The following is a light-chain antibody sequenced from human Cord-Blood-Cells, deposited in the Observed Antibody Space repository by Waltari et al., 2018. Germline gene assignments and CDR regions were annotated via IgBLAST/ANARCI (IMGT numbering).Light chain of an antibody. CDR1: QSISSY. Sequence: EIQMTQSPSSLSASVGDRVTITCRASQSISSYLNWYQQKPGKAPKLLIYAASSLQSGVPSRFSGSGSGTDFTLTISSLQPEDFATYHCQQSYSTPYTFGQGTKLEIK. J-gene: IGKJ2*01. CDR3: QQSYSTPYT. CDR2: AAS. V-gene: IGKV1-39*01.